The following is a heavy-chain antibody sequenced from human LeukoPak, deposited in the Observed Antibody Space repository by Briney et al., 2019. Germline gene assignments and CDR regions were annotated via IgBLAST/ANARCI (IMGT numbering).Heavy chain of an antibody. CDR1: GFTFSSYA. CDR2: ISWDGSNK. D-gene: IGHD3-10*01. Sequence: PGGSLRLSCAASGFTFSSYAMHWVRQAPGKGLELVAVISWDGSNKSYADSVERRFTISRDNYKNTLYLQMNSLRAEDTAVYYCARDFHYGSGSYYDAFDIWGQGTMVTVSS. CDR3: ARDFHYGSGSYYDAFDI. V-gene: IGHV3-30*04. J-gene: IGHJ3*02.